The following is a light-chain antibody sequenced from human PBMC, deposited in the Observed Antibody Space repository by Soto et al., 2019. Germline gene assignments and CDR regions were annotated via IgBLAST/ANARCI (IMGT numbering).Light chain of an antibody. CDR3: QQLNSYRT. CDR1: QGINNY. CDR2: AAS. V-gene: IGKV1-9*01. Sequence: DIQLTQSPSFLSASVGDRVTITCRASQGINNYLAWYQKKPGKAPNLLIYAASTLQSGVPSRFSGSGSGTEFTLTIRSLQPEDFATYYCQQLNSYRTFGQGTKVEIK. J-gene: IGKJ1*01.